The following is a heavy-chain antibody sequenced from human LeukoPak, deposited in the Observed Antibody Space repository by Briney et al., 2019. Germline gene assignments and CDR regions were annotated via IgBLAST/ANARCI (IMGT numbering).Heavy chain of an antibody. CDR2: IYSGGST. Sequence: PGGSLKLSCEGSGFTVSSNYMSWVRQAPGKGIEWVSVIYSGGSTYYAGSVKGRFTISKDNSKNTLYLQMNSLRAEDTAVYYCATSAAVRLFDYWGQGALVTVSS. V-gene: IGHV3-53*01. J-gene: IGHJ4*02. D-gene: IGHD2-2*01. CDR3: ATSAAVRLFDY. CDR1: GFTVSSNY.